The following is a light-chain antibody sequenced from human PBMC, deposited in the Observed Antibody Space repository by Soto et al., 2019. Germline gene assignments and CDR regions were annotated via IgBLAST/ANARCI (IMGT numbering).Light chain of an antibody. CDR1: QSVSTS. V-gene: IGKV3-15*01. CDR3: QHYNNWPLT. CDR2: AAS. J-gene: IGKJ3*01. Sequence: EIVMTQSPATLSVSPGERATLSCRPSQSVSTSLAWYQQKPGKAPRLLIYAASTRATGNPARYSGGGSGTEFTLTISSLQSEDFAIYYCQHYNNWPLTFGPGTKVDIK.